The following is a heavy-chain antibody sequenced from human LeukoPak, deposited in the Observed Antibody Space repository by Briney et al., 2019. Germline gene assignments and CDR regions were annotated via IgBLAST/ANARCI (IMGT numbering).Heavy chain of an antibody. J-gene: IGHJ4*02. CDR2: IYHSGST. Sequence: PSETLSLTCTVSGYSISSGYYWGWIRQPPGKGLEWIGSIYHSGSTCYNPSLKSRVTISVDTSKNQFSLKLSSVTAADTAVYYCARVVWFGENRTYYFDYWGQGTLVTVSS. CDR3: ARVVWFGENRTYYFDY. D-gene: IGHD3-10*01. V-gene: IGHV4-38-2*02. CDR1: GYSISSGYY.